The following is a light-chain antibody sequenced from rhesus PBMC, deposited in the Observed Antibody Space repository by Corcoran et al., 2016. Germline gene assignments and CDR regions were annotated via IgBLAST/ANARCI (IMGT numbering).Light chain of an antibody. J-gene: IGKJ1*01. CDR3: QKYNSAPWT. CDR2: KAS. Sequence: DIQMTQSPSSLSAPVGDRVTIPCRASQGISSWLAWYQQKPGKAPKLLIYKASSFNSGVPSRFIGIGSETEFTITISSLQPEDIATYYCQKYNSAPWTFGQGAKVESK. CDR1: QGISSW. V-gene: IGKV1-21*01.